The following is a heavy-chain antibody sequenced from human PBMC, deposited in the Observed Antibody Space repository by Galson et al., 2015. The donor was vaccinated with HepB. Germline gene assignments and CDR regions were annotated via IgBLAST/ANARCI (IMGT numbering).Heavy chain of an antibody. Sequence: SVKVSCKASGYIFSGYYIHWVRQAPGQGLEWMGWINPNSGGTNYAQKFQGRVTMTRDTSIKTAYMELSRLRSDDAAVYYCARVYRRYETYGMDVWGQGTIVTVSS. D-gene: IGHD5-12*01. CDR3: ARVYRRYETYGMDV. V-gene: IGHV1-2*02. CDR1: GYIFSGYY. J-gene: IGHJ6*02. CDR2: INPNSGGT.